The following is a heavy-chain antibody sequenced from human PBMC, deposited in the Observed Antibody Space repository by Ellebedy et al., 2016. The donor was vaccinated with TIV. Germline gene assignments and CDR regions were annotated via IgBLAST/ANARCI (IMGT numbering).Heavy chain of an antibody. J-gene: IGHJ4*02. CDR1: GGSISNSDYY. V-gene: IGHV4-39*07. CDR3: ARDGSHSGGWYCDY. D-gene: IGHD6-19*01. CDR2: IYYSGSA. Sequence: MPGGSLRLSCTVSGGSISNSDYYWNWIRQPPGKGLEWIGSIYYSGSAYYNPSLKSRVTVSVDTSKNQFSLKLSSVTAADTALYFCARDGSHSGGWYCDYWGQGTQVTVSS.